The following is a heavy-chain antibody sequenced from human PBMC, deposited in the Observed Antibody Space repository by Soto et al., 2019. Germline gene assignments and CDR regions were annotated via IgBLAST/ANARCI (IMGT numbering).Heavy chain of an antibody. J-gene: IGHJ1*01. D-gene: IGHD2-21*01. Sequence: QVQLVQSGAEVKKPGASVKVSCKASGYSFTTYAMHWVRQAPGQRLEWMGWINAGNGDTKYSQKFQGRVTITRDTSATTAYMDLSSRRSEDTSVYYCARDASGLVVVDTDKYFQHWGQGTLVSVSS. CDR2: INAGNGDT. CDR1: GYSFTTYA. CDR3: ARDASGLVVVDTDKYFQH. V-gene: IGHV1-3*01.